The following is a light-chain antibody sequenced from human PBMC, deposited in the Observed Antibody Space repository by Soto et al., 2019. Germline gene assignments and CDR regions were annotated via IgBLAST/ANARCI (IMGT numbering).Light chain of an antibody. V-gene: IGKV1-27*01. CDR1: QGIINY. CDR2: TSS. Sequence: IQMTQSPSSLSASVGDRVTITCRASQGIINYLAWYQQKPGKVPKLLIYTSSTLQSGVPSRFSGSGSGTDFTLTISSLQPEGVATYYCQKHDNAPLTFGGGTKVDI. CDR3: QKHDNAPLT. J-gene: IGKJ4*01.